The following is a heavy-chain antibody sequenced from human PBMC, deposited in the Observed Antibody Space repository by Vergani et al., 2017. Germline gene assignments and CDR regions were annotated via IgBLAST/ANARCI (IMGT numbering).Heavy chain of an antibody. V-gene: IGHV1-3*01. CDR3: ARGLTGQLWPDPFDY. CDR2: INAGNGNT. D-gene: IGHD5-18*01. CDR1: GYPFTSYY. Sequence: QVQLVQSGAEVKKPGASVKVSCKASGYPFTSYYMHWVRQAPGQGLEWMGWINAGNGNTKYSQKFQGRVTITRDTSASTAYMELSSLRSEDTAVYYCARGLTGQLWPDPFDYWGQGTLVTVSS. J-gene: IGHJ4*02.